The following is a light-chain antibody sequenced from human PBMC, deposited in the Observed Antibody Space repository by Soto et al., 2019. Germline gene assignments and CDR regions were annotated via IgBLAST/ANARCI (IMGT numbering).Light chain of an antibody. CDR1: QTVNTR. CDR3: LQYDEWPLP. V-gene: IGKV3-15*01. Sequence: EKVMTQSPATLSVSPGERATLSCRASQTVNTRLAWYQQKPGQAPRLLIYDAFTRATGIPARFSGSASGTEFTPTISRLQSEAFAVYQCLQYDEWPLPFGGGTKVVLK. J-gene: IGKJ4*01. CDR2: DAF.